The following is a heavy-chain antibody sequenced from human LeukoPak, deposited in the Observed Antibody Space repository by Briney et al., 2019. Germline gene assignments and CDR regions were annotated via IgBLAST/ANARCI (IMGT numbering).Heavy chain of an antibody. CDR2: ISWNSGSI. J-gene: IGHJ4*02. Sequence: PGRSLRLSCAASGFTFDDYAMHWVRQAPGKGLEWVSGISWNSGSIGYADSVKGRFTISRDNAKNSLYLQMDSLRDEDTAVYYCSRKFASWGQGTLVTVSS. V-gene: IGHV3-9*01. CDR3: SRKFAS. CDR1: GFTFDDYA.